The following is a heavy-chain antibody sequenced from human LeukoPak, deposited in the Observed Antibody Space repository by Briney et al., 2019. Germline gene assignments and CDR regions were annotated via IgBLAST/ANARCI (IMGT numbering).Heavy chain of an antibody. V-gene: IGHV4-59*01. CDR3: ARGVRSTAARPEGFDY. J-gene: IGHJ4*02. CDR2: IYYSGST. CDR1: GGSISSYY. Sequence: SETLSLTCTVSGGSISSYYWSWIRQPPGKGLEWIGYIYYSGSTNYNPSLKSRVTISVDTSKNQFSLKLSSVTAADTAVYYCARGVRSTAARPEGFDYWGQGTLVTVSS. D-gene: IGHD6-6*01.